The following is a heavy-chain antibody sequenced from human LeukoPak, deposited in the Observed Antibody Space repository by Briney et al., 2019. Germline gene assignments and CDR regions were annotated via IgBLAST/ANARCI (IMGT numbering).Heavy chain of an antibody. V-gene: IGHV4-61*02. CDR1: GGSISSGSYY. Sequence: SQTLSLTCTVSGGSISSGSYYWSWIRQPAGKGLEWIGRIYTSGSTNYNPSLKSRVTISVDTSKNQFSLELSSVTAADTAVYYCARVIAGATGAFDIWGQGTMVTVSS. CDR3: ARVIAGATGAFDI. CDR2: IYTSGST. D-gene: IGHD1-26*01. J-gene: IGHJ3*02.